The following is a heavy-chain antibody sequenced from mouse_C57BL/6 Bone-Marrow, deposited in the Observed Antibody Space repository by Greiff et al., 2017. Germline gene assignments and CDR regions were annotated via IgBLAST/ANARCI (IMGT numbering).Heavy chain of an antibody. CDR1: GYTFTSYW. CDR3: ALYGSSTIGVPYWYFDV. J-gene: IGHJ1*03. V-gene: IGHV1-7*01. CDR2: INPSSGST. Sequence: VQLQQSGAELAKPGASVKLSCKASGYTFTSYWMHWVKQRPGQGLEWIGYINPSSGSTKSNQKFKDKATWTADKSSSTAYMQLSSLTYVDSAVYYCALYGSSTIGVPYWYFDVWGTGTTVTVSS. D-gene: IGHD1-1*01.